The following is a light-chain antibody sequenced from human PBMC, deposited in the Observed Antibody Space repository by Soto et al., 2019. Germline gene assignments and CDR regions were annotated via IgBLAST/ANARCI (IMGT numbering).Light chain of an antibody. CDR3: AAWDGSLKGYV. CDR2: TNN. Sequence: QSVLTQPPSTSGTPGQRVTISCSGTSSNIGSNTVNWFQQLPGTAPKLLIYTNNKRPSGVPDRFSGSKSGTSASLAISGLQFEDEADYYCAAWDGSLKGYVFATGTKVTVL. CDR1: SSNIGSNT. J-gene: IGLJ1*01. V-gene: IGLV1-44*01.